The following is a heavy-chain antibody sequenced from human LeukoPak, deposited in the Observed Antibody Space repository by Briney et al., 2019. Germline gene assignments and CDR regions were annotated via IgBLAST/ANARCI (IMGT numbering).Heavy chain of an antibody. J-gene: IGHJ4*02. CDR1: GFTVSSNY. CDR3: AKGYSSSWYVSGY. CDR2: IYSGGST. D-gene: IGHD6-13*01. V-gene: IGHV3-66*01. Sequence: GGSLRLSCAASGFTVSSNYMSWVRQAPGKGLEWVSVIYSGGSTYYADSVKGRFTISRDNSKNTLYLQMNSLRAEDTAVYYCAKGYSSSWYVSGYWGQGTLVTVSS.